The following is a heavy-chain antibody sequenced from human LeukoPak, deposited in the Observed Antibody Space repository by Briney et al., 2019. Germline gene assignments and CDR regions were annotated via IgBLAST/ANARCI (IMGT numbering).Heavy chain of an antibody. CDR1: GFTFSDYY. CDR2: ISSSSYT. D-gene: IGHD3-9*01. J-gene: IGHJ4*02. Sequence: PGGSLRLSCAASGFTFSDYYMSWIRQAPGKGLEWVSYISSSSYTNYADSVKGRFTISRDNAKNSLFLQMNSLRAEDTAVYYCARDILTGPHYFDYWGQGTLVTVSS. CDR3: ARDILTGPHYFDY. V-gene: IGHV3-11*06.